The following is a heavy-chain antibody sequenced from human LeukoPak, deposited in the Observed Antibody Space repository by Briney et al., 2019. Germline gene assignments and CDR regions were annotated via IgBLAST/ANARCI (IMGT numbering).Heavy chain of an antibody. V-gene: IGHV4-59*08. Sequence: SETLSLTCTVSGGSISGYYWSWIRQPPGKGPEWIGYIYYSGSTNYNPSLKSRVTISVDTSKNQFSLRMNSVTAADTAVYYCAKLASSGWSHCDYWGQGTLVTVSS. J-gene: IGHJ4*02. CDR2: IYYSGST. CDR1: GGSISGYY. CDR3: AKLASSGWSHCDY. D-gene: IGHD6-19*01.